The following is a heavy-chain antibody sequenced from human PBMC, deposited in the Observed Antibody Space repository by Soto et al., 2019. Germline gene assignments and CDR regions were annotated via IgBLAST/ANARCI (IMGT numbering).Heavy chain of an antibody. CDR1: GYTFTSYA. CDR3: VSTGDFWSGYYINYYYGMYV. Sequence: ASVKVSCKASGYTFTSYAMHWVRQAPGQRLEWMGWINAGNGNTKYSQKFQGRVTITRDTSASSDYMELSGLRSEDTGVYRCVSTGDFWSGYYINYYYGMYVWGQRTTVTVS. D-gene: IGHD3-3*01. CDR2: INAGNGNT. V-gene: IGHV1-3*01. J-gene: IGHJ6*02.